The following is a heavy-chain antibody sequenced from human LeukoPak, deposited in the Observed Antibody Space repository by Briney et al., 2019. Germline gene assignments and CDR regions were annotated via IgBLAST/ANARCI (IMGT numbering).Heavy chain of an antibody. Sequence: PGGSLRLSCAASGFTFSSYAMSWVRQAPGKGLEWVSAISGSGGSTYYADSVKGRFTISRDNSKNTLYLQMNSLRAEDTAVYYCAKDRYCSGGSCYSGWFDPWGQGTLVTVSS. V-gene: IGHV3-23*01. J-gene: IGHJ5*02. CDR2: ISGSGGST. CDR3: AKDRYCSGGSCYSGWFDP. CDR1: GFTFSSYA. D-gene: IGHD2-15*01.